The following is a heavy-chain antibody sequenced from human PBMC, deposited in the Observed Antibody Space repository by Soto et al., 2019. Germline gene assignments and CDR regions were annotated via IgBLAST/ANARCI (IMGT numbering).Heavy chain of an antibody. CDR3: ARGGRFLECLLLV. V-gene: IGHV1-69*13. J-gene: IGHJ6*02. CDR1: GGTFSSYA. D-gene: IGHD3-3*01. Sequence: SVKVSCKASGGTFSSYAISWVRQAPGQGLEWMGGIIPIFGTANYAQKFQGRVTITADESTSTAYMELSSLRSEDTAVYYCARGGRFLECLLLVWGQGTTVTVSS. CDR2: IIPIFGTA.